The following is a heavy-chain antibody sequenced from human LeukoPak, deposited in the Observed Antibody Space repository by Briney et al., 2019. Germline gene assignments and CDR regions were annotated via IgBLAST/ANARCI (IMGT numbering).Heavy chain of an antibody. CDR3: AGGYSGYDTFDY. Sequence: GKSLKISCKGSGYSFSIYWIGWVRQMAGKGLEWMGTISAGDSDTRYSPSFQGQVTISADRSISTAYLQWSSLRASDSAMYYCAGGYSGYDTFDYWGQGTLVTVSS. CDR2: ISAGDSDT. CDR1: GYSFSIYW. V-gene: IGHV5-51*01. J-gene: IGHJ4*02. D-gene: IGHD5-12*01.